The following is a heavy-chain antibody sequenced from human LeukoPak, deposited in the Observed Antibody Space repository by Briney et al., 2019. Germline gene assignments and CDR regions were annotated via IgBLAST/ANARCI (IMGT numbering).Heavy chain of an antibody. J-gene: IGHJ4*02. D-gene: IGHD3-16*01. V-gene: IGHV4-59*01. CDR1: GGSISIYY. CDR3: ARDRSLGIIDY. CDR2: ISDTGST. Sequence: PSETLSLTCTVSGGSISIYYWSWIRQPPGKGLEWIGYISDTGSTNYNPSLKSRVTISVDASKNHFSLKLSSVTAADTAVYYCARDRSLGIIDYWGQGTLVTVSS.